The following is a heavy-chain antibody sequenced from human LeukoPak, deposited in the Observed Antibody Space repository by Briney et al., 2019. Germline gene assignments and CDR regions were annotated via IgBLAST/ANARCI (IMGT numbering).Heavy chain of an antibody. CDR3: ARDRSYGDFAWGY. Sequence: PGGSLRLSCAASGFTVSSNFMTWVRQAPGKGLEWVSVISNGGTTYYADSVKGRFTISRHISKNKVYLQMNSLRAEDTAVYYCARDRSYGDFAWGYWGQGTLVTVSS. D-gene: IGHD4-17*01. CDR2: ISNGGTT. J-gene: IGHJ4*02. V-gene: IGHV3-53*04. CDR1: GFTVSSNF.